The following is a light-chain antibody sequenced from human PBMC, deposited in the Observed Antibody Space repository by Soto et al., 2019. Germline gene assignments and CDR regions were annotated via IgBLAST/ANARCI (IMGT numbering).Light chain of an antibody. CDR2: LGS. CDR1: QSLLHSNGYNY. CDR3: MQALQTAWT. Sequence: EIVMTQSPATLSVSPGERATLSCRSSQSLLHSNGYNYLDWYLQKPGQSPQLLIYLGSNRASGVPGRFSGSGSGTYFTLKISRVEAEDVGVYYCMQALQTAWTFGQGTKVEIK. V-gene: IGKV2-28*01. J-gene: IGKJ1*01.